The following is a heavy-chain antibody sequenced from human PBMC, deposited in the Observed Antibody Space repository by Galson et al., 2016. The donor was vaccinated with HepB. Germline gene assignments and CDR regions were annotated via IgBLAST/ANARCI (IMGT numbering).Heavy chain of an antibody. CDR3: ARPRSGPVGGNYYMDV. CDR2: IHHSGST. CDR1: GGSLSGFY. Sequence: ETLSLTCGVYGGSLSGFYWSWIRQPPGKGLEWIGEIHHSGSTIYNPSPKSRVTISVDTSKNQLSLSLRSVTAAETAMYYCARPRSGPVGGNYYMDVWGQGTTVTISS. D-gene: IGHD6-19*01. V-gene: IGHV4-34*01. J-gene: IGHJ6*02.